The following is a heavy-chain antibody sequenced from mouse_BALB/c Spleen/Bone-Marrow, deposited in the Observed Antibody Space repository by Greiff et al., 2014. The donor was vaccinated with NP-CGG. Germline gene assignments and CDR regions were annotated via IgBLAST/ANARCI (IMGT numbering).Heavy chain of an antibody. V-gene: IGHV1S81*02. Sequence: QVPLKESGAELGKPGASVKLSCKASGYTFTSYYMYWVKQRPGQGLEWFGEINPSNGGTNFNEKFKNKATLTVDKSSSTAYMQLSSLTSEDSAVYYCSRGRRDALDYWGQGTSVTVSS. CDR1: GYTFTSYY. CDR3: SRGRRDALDY. J-gene: IGHJ4*01. CDR2: INPSNGGT.